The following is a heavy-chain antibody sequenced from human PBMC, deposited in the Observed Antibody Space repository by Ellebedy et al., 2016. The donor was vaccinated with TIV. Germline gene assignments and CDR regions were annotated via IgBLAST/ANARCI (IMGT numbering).Heavy chain of an antibody. CDR3: ARDRVHYAHFDY. CDR1: RFTFSIFG. CDR2: ISYDGSNK. Sequence: GGSLRLXXAASRFTFSIFGLHWVRQAPGKGLEWVAVISYDGSNKYYADSVKGRFTISRDNSKNTLYLQMNSLRAEDTAVYYCARDRVHYAHFDYWGQGTLVTVSS. J-gene: IGHJ4*02. D-gene: IGHD4-17*01. V-gene: IGHV3-30*03.